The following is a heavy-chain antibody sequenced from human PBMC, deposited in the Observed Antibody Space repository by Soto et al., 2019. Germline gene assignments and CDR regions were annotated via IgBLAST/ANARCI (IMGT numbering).Heavy chain of an antibody. D-gene: IGHD6-19*01. CDR3: ASFFYSSGWYDDY. V-gene: IGHV1-69*02. Sequence: SVKVSCKASGGTFSSYTISWVRQAPGQGLEWMGRIIPILGIANYAQKFQGRVTITADKSTSTAYMELSSLRSEDTAVYYCASFFYSSGWYDDYWGQGTLVTVSS. J-gene: IGHJ4*02. CDR2: IIPILGIA. CDR1: GGTFSSYT.